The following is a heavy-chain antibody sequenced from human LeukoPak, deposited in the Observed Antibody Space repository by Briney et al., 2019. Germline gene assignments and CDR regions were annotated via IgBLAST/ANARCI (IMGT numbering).Heavy chain of an antibody. CDR3: ARAPFGVVKLFDY. CDR2: IYTSGST. V-gene: IGHV4-4*07. Sequence: SETLSLTCTVSGGSISNYYWSWIRQPAGKGLEWIGRIYTSGSTNYNPSLTSRVTMSVDTSKNQFSLKLSSVTAADTAVYYRARAPFGVVKLFDYWGQGTLVTVSS. J-gene: IGHJ4*02. CDR1: GGSISNYY. D-gene: IGHD3-3*01.